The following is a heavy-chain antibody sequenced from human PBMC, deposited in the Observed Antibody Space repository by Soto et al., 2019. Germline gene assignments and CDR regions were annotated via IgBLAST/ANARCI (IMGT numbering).Heavy chain of an antibody. CDR2: IYESGTI. D-gene: IGHD3-10*01. J-gene: IGHJ5*02. CDR3: ARAQFYSGSGNYHNLMFDP. CDR1: GGSIGGAGYS. Sequence: SETLSLTCAVSGGSIGGAGYSWSWIRQPPGGGLDWIGYIYESGTILYNPSLKTRLTISLNWSDKQFSLTLNSVTAADTAVYYCARAQFYSGSGNYHNLMFDPWGQGTQVTVSS. V-gene: IGHV4-30-2*01.